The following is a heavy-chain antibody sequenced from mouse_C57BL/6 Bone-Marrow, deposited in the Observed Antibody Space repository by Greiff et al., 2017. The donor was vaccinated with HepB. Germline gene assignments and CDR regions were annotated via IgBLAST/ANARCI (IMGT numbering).Heavy chain of an antibody. CDR2: IYPSDSET. V-gene: IGHV1-61*01. CDR1: GYTFTSYG. D-gene: IGHD4-1*01. J-gene: IGHJ2*01. Sequence: VQLQQSGAELARPGASVKLSCKASGYTFTSYGISWVKQRTGQGLEWIGNIYPSDSETHYNQKFKDKATLTVDKSSSTAYMQLSSLTSEDSAVYYCAKTGTYFDYWGQGTTLTVSS. CDR3: AKTGTYFDY.